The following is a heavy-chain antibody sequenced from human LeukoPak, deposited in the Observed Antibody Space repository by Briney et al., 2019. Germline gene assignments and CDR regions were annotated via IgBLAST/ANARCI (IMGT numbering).Heavy chain of an antibody. V-gene: IGHV4-34*01. CDR3: ARGPPLLLWFGAWQLDY. CDR1: GGSFSGYY. Sequence: SETLSLTCAVYGGSFSGYYWSWIRQPPGKGLEWIGEINHSGSTNYNPSLKSRVTISVDTSKNQFSLKLSSVTAADTAVYYCARGPPLLLWFGAWQLDYWGQRTMVTVSS. D-gene: IGHD3-10*01. J-gene: IGHJ4*02. CDR2: INHSGST.